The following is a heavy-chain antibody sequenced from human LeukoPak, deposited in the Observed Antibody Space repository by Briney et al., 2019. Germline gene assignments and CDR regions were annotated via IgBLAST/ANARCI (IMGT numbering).Heavy chain of an antibody. CDR3: ARAGHYYDSSGYSNYYFDY. J-gene: IGHJ4*02. Sequence: ASVKVSCKASGYTFTSYYMHWVRQAPGQGLAWMGIINPSGGSTSYAQKFQGRVTMTRDTSTSTVYMELSSLRSEDTAVYYCARAGHYYDSSGYSNYYFDYWGQGTLVTVSS. CDR2: INPSGGST. D-gene: IGHD3-22*01. CDR1: GYTFTSYY. V-gene: IGHV1-46*01.